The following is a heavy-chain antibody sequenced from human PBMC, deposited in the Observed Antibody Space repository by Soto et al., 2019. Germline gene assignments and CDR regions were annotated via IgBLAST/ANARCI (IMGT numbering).Heavy chain of an antibody. Sequence: PGESLKLSCKGSGYNFSSQWIAWVRQKPGKGLEWMGIAYPGDAETRYSPSFQGQVTMSADKSIDTAYLQWSSLKSSDTAIYYGAKSEYLEIWGQGTMVTVSS. D-gene: IGHD2-2*02. J-gene: IGHJ3*02. CDR3: AKSEYLEI. CDR1: GYNFSSQW. CDR2: AYPGDAET. V-gene: IGHV5-51*01.